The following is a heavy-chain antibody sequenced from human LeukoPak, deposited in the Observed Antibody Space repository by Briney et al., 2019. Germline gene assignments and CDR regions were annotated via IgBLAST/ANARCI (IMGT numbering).Heavy chain of an antibody. CDR3: ARLCVDFWSGYTHPYFDY. CDR2: IYYSGTT. CDR1: GGSISSSSYS. J-gene: IGHJ4*02. V-gene: IGHV4-39*01. D-gene: IGHD3-3*01. Sequence: PSETLSLTCTVSGGSISSSSYSWGWIRQPPGKGLEWIGSIYYSGTTYYNPSLKSRVTISVDTSKIQFSLKLSSVAATDTAVYFCARLCVDFWSGYTHPYFDYWGQGTLVTVSS.